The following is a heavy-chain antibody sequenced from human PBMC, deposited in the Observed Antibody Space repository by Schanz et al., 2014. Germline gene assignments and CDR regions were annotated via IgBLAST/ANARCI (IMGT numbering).Heavy chain of an antibody. CDR3: AREEGWGIAAAGTKHYYYGMDV. J-gene: IGHJ6*02. V-gene: IGHV3-64D*06. Sequence: EVQLVESGGYLVQPGGSLRLSCSASGFTFSSYAMHWVRQASGKGLEYVSAITRSGGGTYYSDSVKGRFTISRDNSKNTLYLQMSSLRHEDSAVYYCAREEGWGIAAAGTKHYYYGMDVWGQGTTVTVSS. D-gene: IGHD6-13*01. CDR1: GFTFSSYA. CDR2: ITRSGGGT.